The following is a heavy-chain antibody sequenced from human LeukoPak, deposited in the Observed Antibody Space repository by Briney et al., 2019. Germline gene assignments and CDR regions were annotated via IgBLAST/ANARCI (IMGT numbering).Heavy chain of an antibody. CDR3: AQRYCSGGSCHPYYYYMDV. Sequence: GGSLRLSCAASGFTFSSYGMHWVRQAPGKGLEWVAFIRYDGSNKYYADSVKGRFTISRDNSKNTLYLQMNSLRAEDTAVYYCAQRYCSGGSCHPYYYYMDVWGKGTAVTVSS. CDR2: IRYDGSNK. D-gene: IGHD2-15*01. J-gene: IGHJ6*03. V-gene: IGHV3-30*02. CDR1: GFTFSSYG.